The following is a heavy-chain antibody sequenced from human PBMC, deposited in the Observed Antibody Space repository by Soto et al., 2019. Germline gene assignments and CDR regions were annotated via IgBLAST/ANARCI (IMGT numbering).Heavy chain of an antibody. J-gene: IGHJ4*02. D-gene: IGHD3-9*01. V-gene: IGHV3-23*01. CDR2: ISGSGGST. CDR1: GFTFSSYA. Sequence: GGSLRLSCAASGFTFSSYAMSWVRQAPGKGLEWVSAISGSGGSTYYADSVKGRFTISRDNSKNTLYLQMNSLRAEDTAVYYCAKDRDYDILTGYYGSDYWGQGTLVTVSS. CDR3: AKDRDYDILTGYYGSDY.